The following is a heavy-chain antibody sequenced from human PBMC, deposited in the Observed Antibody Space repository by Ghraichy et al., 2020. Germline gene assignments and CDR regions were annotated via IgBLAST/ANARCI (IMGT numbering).Heavy chain of an antibody. CDR2: LYSDGSA. CDR3: ARDRRYCGNNCYLYYYYGRDL. D-gene: IGHD2-21*01. V-gene: IGHV3-53*01. Sequence: GGSLRLSCAASGVSVSSNQMSWVRQAPGKGLEWVAILYSDGSAFYADTVRGRFTISRDDSRNTLYLQMNSLRAEDTAVYYCARDRRYCGNNCYLYYYYGRDLWGRGTTVTVSS. J-gene: IGHJ6*02. CDR1: GVSVSSNQ.